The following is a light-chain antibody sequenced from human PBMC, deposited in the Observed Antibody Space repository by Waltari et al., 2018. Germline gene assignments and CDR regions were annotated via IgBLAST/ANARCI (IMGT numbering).Light chain of an antibody. CDR1: QSVLYNSNNKNY. CDR3: QQYYTMSPT. Sequence: DIVMTQSPDSLAVSLGERATLNCKSSQSVLYNSNNKNYLAWYQQKAGQTPKLLIYWASTRESGVPDRFSGSGSATDFTLTISSLQAEDVAVYYCQQYYTMSPTFGPGTKVDIK. J-gene: IGKJ3*01. V-gene: IGKV4-1*01. CDR2: WAS.